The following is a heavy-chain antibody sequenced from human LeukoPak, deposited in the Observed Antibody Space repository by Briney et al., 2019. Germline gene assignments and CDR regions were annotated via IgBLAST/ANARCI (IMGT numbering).Heavy chain of an antibody. D-gene: IGHD3-22*01. CDR2: IIPILGIA. Sequence: GASVKVSCKASGGTFSNYTISWVRQAPGQGLEWMGRIIPILGIANYAQKFQGRVTITADKSTSTAYMELSSLRSEDTAVYYCAGGYYDSSGYCPFWGQGTLVTASS. V-gene: IGHV1-69*02. J-gene: IGHJ4*02. CDR1: GGTFSNYT. CDR3: AGGYYDSSGYCPF.